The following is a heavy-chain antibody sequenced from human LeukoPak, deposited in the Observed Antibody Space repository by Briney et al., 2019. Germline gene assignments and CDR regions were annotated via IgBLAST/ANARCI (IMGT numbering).Heavy chain of an antibody. V-gene: IGHV3-21*01. J-gene: IGHJ6*03. CDR3: AKDHCSSTSCYREYYYYYMDV. CDR2: ISSSSSYI. D-gene: IGHD2-2*02. CDR1: GFTFSSHW. Sequence: GGSLRLSCAASGFTFSSHWMTWVRQAPGKGLEWVSSISSSSSYIYYADSAKGRFTISRDNSKNTLYLQMNSLRAEDTAVYYCAKDHCSSTSCYREYYYYYMDVWGKGTTVTVSS.